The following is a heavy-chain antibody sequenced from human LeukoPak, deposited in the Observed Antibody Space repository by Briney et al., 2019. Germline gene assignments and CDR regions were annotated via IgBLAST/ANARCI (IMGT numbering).Heavy chain of an antibody. D-gene: IGHD5-24*01. CDR2: ISYDGSNK. J-gene: IGHJ4*02. CDR1: GFTFSSYA. V-gene: IGHV3-30-3*01. CDR3: ARDSRWRWLQFLGRGIFDY. Sequence: PGGSLRLSCAASGFTFSSYAMHWVRQAPGKGLEWVAVISYDGSNKYYADSVKGRFTISRDNSKNTLYLQMNSLRAEDTAVYYCARDSRWRWLQFLGRGIFDYWGQGTLVTVSS.